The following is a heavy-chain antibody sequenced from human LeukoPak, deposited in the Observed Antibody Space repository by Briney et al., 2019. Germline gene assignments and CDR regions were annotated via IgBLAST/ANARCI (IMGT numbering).Heavy chain of an antibody. CDR1: AFTVSSSY. CDR3: GKGYNSANEY. V-gene: IGHV3-53*01. CDR2: IYSGGST. Sequence: PVGSLRLSCAASAFTVSSSYMSWVRQAPGKGLEWVSLIYSGGSTYYAASVKGRFTISRDNSKNTLYLEMNSLRPEDTAVYYCGKGYNSANEYWAQGTLVTVSS. J-gene: IGHJ4*02. D-gene: IGHD1-1*01.